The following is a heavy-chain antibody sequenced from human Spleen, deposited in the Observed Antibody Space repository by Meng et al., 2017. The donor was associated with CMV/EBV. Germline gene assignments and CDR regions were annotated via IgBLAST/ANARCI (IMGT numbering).Heavy chain of an antibody. CDR3: ARAWAFPERFDP. V-gene: IGHV3-21*04. D-gene: IGHD1-14*01. CDR2: ISSSGSYI. CDR1: RFTFSSYS. Sequence: GGSLRLSCAASRFTFSSYSMNWVRQAPGKGLEWVSSISSSGSYIYYADSVKGRFTISRDNAQNSLYLQMNSLRAEDTAVYYCARAWAFPERFDPWGQGTLVTVSS. J-gene: IGHJ5*02.